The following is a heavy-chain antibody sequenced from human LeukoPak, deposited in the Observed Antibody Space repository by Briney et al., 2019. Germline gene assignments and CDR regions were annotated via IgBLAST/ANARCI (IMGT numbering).Heavy chain of an antibody. CDR3: ARSIRSGSSSWYVSDY. CDR1: GGTFSSYA. D-gene: IGHD6-13*01. J-gene: IGHJ4*02. V-gene: IGHV1-69*06. CDR2: IIPIFGTA. Sequence: SVKVSCKASGGTFSSYAISWVRQAPGQGLEWMGGIIPIFGTANYAQKFQGRVTITADKSTSTAYMELSSLRSEDTAVYYCARSIRSGSSSWYVSDYWGQGTLVTDSS.